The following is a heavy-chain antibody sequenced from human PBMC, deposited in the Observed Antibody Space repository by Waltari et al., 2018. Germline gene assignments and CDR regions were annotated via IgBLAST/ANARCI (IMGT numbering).Heavy chain of an antibody. CDR1: GGSISSYY. CDR3: ARDRGGEYSSSSSSYYYGMDV. Sequence: QVQLQESGPGLVKPSETLSLTCTVSGGSISSYYWSWIRQPPGKGLEWIGYIYYSGSTNYNPSLKSRVTISVDTSKNQFSLKLSSVTAADTAVYYCARDRGGEYSSSSSSYYYGMDVWGQGTTVTVSS. J-gene: IGHJ6*02. CDR2: IYYSGST. V-gene: IGHV4-59*01. D-gene: IGHD6-6*01.